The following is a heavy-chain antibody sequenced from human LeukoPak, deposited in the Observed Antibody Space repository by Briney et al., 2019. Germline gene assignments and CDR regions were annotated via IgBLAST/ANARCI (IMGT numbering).Heavy chain of an antibody. V-gene: IGHV1-69*06. CDR1: GGTFNTYA. CDR2: IIPIFGTA. CDR3: ATAIYYDIMTDYYNYFSYYMDV. D-gene: IGHD3-9*01. J-gene: IGHJ6*03. Sequence: SVRVSCKAPGGTFNTYAISWVRQAPGQGLEWVGRIIPIFGTAKYAQKFQGRVTITADKSTSTAYMELSSLTSEDTAVYYCATAIYYDIMTDYYNYFSYYMDVWGKGTTVTVSS.